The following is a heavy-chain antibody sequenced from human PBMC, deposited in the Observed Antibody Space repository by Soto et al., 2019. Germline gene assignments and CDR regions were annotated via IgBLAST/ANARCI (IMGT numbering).Heavy chain of an antibody. D-gene: IGHD3-22*01. CDR1: GGSISNYY. J-gene: IGHJ4*02. Sequence: SETLSLTCTVSGGSISNYYWSWIRQPPGKGLEWIGYIYYSGGTNYNPSLKSRATISVDTSKNQFSLKLSSVTAADTAVYYCARGKDSDYYHFDSWGQGALVTVSS. CDR2: IYYSGGT. CDR3: ARGKDSDYYHFDS. V-gene: IGHV4-59*01.